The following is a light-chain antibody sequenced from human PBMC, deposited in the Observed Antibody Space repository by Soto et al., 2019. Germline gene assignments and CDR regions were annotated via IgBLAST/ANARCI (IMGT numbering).Light chain of an antibody. Sequence: QSALTQPRSVSGSPGQSVTISCTGTSSDVGGYKYVSWYQQDPGKAPKLMISDVSKRPSGVPDRFSGSKSGNTASLTISGLQAEDEADYYCGSYAGSYTLYVFGTGTKLTVL. CDR2: DVS. CDR1: SSDVGGYKY. CDR3: GSYAGSYTLYV. V-gene: IGLV2-11*01. J-gene: IGLJ1*01.